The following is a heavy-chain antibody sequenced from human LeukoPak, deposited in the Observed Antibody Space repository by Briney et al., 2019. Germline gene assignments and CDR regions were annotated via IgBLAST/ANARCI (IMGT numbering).Heavy chain of an antibody. CDR2: IYIDSGDT. J-gene: IGHJ5*02. CDR1: GYFFSGYH. Sequence: GASVKVSCKASGYFFSGYHVHWVRQAPGQGLDWMGRIYIDSGDTNYAQKFQGRVAMTRDTSISTAYMELSSLTSDDTAVYYCAGLGSTMEGRIDPWGQGTPVTVSS. V-gene: IGHV1-2*02. D-gene: IGHD3-10*01. CDR3: AGLGSTMEGRIDP.